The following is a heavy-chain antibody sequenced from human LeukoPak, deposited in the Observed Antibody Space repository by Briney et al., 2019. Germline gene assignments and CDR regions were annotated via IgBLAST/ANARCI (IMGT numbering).Heavy chain of an antibody. V-gene: IGHV3-9*01. CDR1: GFTFGDYA. J-gene: IGHJ4*02. CDR2: ISWNSGSI. D-gene: IGHD6-19*01. CDR3: AKEYVEYSSGWYYFDY. Sequence: GGSLRLSCAASGFTFGDYAMHWVRQAPGKGLEWVSGISWNSGSIGHADSVKGRFTISRDNAKNSLYLQMNSLRAEDTALYYCAKEYVEYSSGWYYFDYWGQGTLVTVSS.